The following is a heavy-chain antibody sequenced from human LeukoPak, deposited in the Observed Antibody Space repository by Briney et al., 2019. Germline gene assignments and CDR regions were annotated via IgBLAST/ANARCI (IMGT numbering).Heavy chain of an antibody. CDR1: GYTFTGYY. V-gene: IGHV1-2*02. CDR2: INPNSGGT. D-gene: IGHD1-26*01. J-gene: IGHJ4*02. CDR3: ATLGMSSGSPPFDY. Sequence: GASVRVSCKASGYTFTGYYMHWVRQAPGQGLEWMGWINPNSGGTNYAQKFQGRVTMTRDTSISTAYMELSRLRSDDTAVYYCATLGMSSGSPPFDYWGQGTLVTVSS.